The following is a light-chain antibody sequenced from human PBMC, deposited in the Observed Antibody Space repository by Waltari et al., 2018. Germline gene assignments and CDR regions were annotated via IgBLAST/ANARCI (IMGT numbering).Light chain of an antibody. J-gene: IGLJ2*01. CDR3: CSFTATHTLL. Sequence: QSALTQPASVSGSPGQSITISCTGTNNDVGASKFVSGYHQHPGRAPHRLISDVTERPSGISYRFAGSKSANTASLTISGLLPEDEAIYYCCSFTATHTLLFGGGTTVTVL. V-gene: IGLV2-14*03. CDR2: DVT. CDR1: NNDVGASKF.